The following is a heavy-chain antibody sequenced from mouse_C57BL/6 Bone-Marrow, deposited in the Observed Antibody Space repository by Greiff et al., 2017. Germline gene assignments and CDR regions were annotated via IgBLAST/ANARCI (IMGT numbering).Heavy chain of an antibody. CDR2: INPGSGGT. V-gene: IGHV1-54*01. J-gene: IGHJ4*01. Sequence: QVQLQQSGAELVRPGTSVKVSCKASGYAFTNYLIEWVKQRPGKGLEWIGVINPGSGGTNYNEKFKGKATLTADKSSSTAYMQLSSLSSEDSAVYFCARLPYYYGSTYAMDYWGQGTSVTVSS. CDR1: GYAFTNYL. D-gene: IGHD1-1*01. CDR3: ARLPYYYGSTYAMDY.